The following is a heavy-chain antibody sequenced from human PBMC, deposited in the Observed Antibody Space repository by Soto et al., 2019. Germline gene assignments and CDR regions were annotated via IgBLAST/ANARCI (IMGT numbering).Heavy chain of an antibody. Sequence: QVQLQESGPGLVKPSETLSLTCTVSGGSISSYYWHWIRQPPGKGLEWIGYIYYSGRTNYNYSLKSLVTIAIDTSNNQVSLRLTSVTAADTAVYYCAREIVGATTWFDPWGQGNLVTVSS. V-gene: IGHV4-59*01. CDR1: GGSISSYY. J-gene: IGHJ5*02. CDR3: AREIVGATTWFDP. D-gene: IGHD1-26*01. CDR2: IYYSGRT.